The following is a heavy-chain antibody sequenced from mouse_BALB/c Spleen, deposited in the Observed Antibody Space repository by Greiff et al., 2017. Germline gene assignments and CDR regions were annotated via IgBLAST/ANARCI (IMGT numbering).Heavy chain of an antibody. CDR2: IDTSDSYT. CDR3: ARSIYYDYEEFAY. CDR1: GYTFTDYW. V-gene: IGHV1-69*01. Sequence: VQLQQPGAELVMPGASVKMSCKASGYTFTDYWMHWVKQRPGQGLEWIGAIDTSDSYTSYNQKFKGKATLTVDESSSTAYMQLSSLTSEDSAVYYCARSIYYDYEEFAYWGQGTLVTVSA. J-gene: IGHJ3*01. D-gene: IGHD2-4*01.